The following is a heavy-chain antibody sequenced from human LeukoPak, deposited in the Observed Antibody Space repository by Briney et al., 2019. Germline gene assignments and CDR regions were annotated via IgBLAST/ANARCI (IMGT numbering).Heavy chain of an antibody. V-gene: IGHV3-15*01. CDR1: GFTFSNAW. J-gene: IGHJ4*02. D-gene: IGHD6-19*01. CDR2: IKTKSDGGTT. CDR3: TTGYNSGSDY. Sequence: GGSLRLYCAASGFTFSNAWMSWVRQAPGKGLEWVGRIKTKSDGGTTDYAAPVKGRFTISRDGSKNTLYLQMNSLKTEDTAVYYCTTGYNSGSDYWGQGTLVTVSS.